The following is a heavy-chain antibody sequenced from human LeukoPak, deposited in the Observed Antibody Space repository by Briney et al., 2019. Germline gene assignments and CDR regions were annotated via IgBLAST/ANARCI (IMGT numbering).Heavy chain of an antibody. Sequence: GGSLRLSCAASGFTFSSYGMHRVRQAPGKGLEWVAFIRYDGSNKYYADSVKGRFTISRDNSKNTLYLQMNSLRAEDTAVYYCAKDRSDIVATYFDYWGQGTLVTVSS. V-gene: IGHV3-30*02. D-gene: IGHD5-12*01. J-gene: IGHJ4*02. CDR2: IRYDGSNK. CDR3: AKDRSDIVATYFDY. CDR1: GFTFSSYG.